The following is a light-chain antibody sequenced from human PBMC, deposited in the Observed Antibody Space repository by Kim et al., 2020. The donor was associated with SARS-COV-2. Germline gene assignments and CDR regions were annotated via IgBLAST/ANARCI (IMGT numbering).Light chain of an antibody. CDR1: QRISNY. J-gene: IGKJ4*01. CDR3: QQSYSTPFT. CDR2: SAS. Sequence: ASVGDLVTNTCRESQRISNYVNWYQQKPGKGPKLLIYSASSLQSGVPSRFSGSGSGTDFTLTITSLQPEDFATYFCQQSYSTPFTFGGGTKVDIK. V-gene: IGKV1-39*01.